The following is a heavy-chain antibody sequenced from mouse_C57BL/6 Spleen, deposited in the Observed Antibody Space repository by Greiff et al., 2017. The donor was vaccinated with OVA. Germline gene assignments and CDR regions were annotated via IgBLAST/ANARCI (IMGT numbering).Heavy chain of an antibody. CDR3: ARNSGSSLYYFDY. D-gene: IGHD1-1*01. CDR2: IWTGGGT. CDR1: GFSLTSYA. J-gene: IGHJ2*01. V-gene: IGHV2-9-1*01. Sequence: VQLQQSGPGLVAPSQSLSITCTVSGFSLTSYAISWVRQPPGKGLEWLGVIWTGGGTNYNSALKSRLSISKDNSKSQVFLKMNSLQTDDTARYYCARNSGSSLYYFDYWGQGTTLTVSS.